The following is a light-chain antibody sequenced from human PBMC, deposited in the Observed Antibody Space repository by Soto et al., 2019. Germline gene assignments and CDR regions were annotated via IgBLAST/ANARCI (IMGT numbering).Light chain of an antibody. CDR3: SAHAGSNNYV. Sequence: QSVLTQPASVSGSPGQSVTVSCAGTSRDVGAYSSVAWYQQHPGKAPKLIIYEVTKRPSGVPDRFSGARSGNTAFLTVSGLQADVEADYYCSAHAGSNNYVFGTGTKVTVL. CDR1: SRDVGAYSS. CDR2: EVT. V-gene: IGLV2-8*01. J-gene: IGLJ1*01.